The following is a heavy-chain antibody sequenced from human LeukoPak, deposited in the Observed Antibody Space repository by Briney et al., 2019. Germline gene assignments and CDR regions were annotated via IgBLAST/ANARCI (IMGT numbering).Heavy chain of an antibody. CDR3: ARATDGDYGHLNYFYGMDV. V-gene: IGHV4-4*02. Sequence: PSGTLSLTCAVSGGSISSSNWWRGGRPPPGKGXXXXXXXXXXGSTHYNPSLKSRLTISVDQSKNQVYMELSSVTDADTGVYYCARATDGDYGHLNYFYGMDVWGKGTTVTVSS. D-gene: IGHD4-17*01. J-gene: IGHJ6*04. CDR1: GGSISSSNW. CDR2: XXXXGST.